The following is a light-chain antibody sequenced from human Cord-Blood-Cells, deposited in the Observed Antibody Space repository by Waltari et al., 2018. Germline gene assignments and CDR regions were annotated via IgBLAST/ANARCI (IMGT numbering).Light chain of an antibody. V-gene: IGKV1-39*01. Sequence: DMQMTQHQSSLSASVGDRVNITCRAIQSISSYLTWYQQKPGKAPKLLIYAASSLQSGGPSRFSGRGSGTDFTLTISSLQPEDFATYYCQQSYSTPLTFGGGTKVEIK. CDR1: QSISSY. CDR2: AAS. J-gene: IGKJ4*01. CDR3: QQSYSTPLT.